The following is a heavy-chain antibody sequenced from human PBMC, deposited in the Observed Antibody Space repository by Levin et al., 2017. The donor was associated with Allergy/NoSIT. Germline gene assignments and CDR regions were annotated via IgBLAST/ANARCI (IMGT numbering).Heavy chain of an antibody. CDR2: IDGSGVTT. CDR3: AQDSKQWFVNLVNYFDY. V-gene: IGHV3-23*01. D-gene: IGHD3-10*01. J-gene: IGHJ4*02. CDR1: GFTFETYA. Sequence: GESLKISCTASGFTFETYAMSWVRQAPGKGLEWVSRLEWVSAIDGSGVTTFYADSVRGRFSMSRDNSKNTLYLQMSGLRAEDTAVDYCAQDSKQWFVNLVNYFDYWGQGSLVTVSS.